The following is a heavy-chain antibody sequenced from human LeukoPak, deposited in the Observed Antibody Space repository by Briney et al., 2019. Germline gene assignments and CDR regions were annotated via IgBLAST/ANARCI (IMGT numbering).Heavy chain of an antibody. CDR1: GGSISSYY. CDR2: TYTSGST. J-gene: IGHJ4*02. D-gene: IGHD3-22*01. Sequence: SETLSLTCTVSGGSISSYYWSWIRQPAGKGLEWIGRTYTSGSTNYNPSLKSRVTISVDKSKKQFSLKLSSVTAADTAVYYCARLVAPNYYDSSGSYYFDYWGQGTLVTVSS. V-gene: IGHV4-4*07. CDR3: ARLVAPNYYDSSGSYYFDY.